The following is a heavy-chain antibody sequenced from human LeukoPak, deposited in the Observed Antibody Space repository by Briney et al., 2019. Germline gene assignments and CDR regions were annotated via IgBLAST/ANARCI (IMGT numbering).Heavy chain of an antibody. Sequence: GGSLRLSCAGSGSTFSSHWMNWVRQAPGKGLEWVASIKDDGSEKHYVDSVSGRFTISRDNAKNSLHLQMSSLRAEDTAVYYCARRGITISGVLVYHYSGLDVWGQGTTVTVSS. D-gene: IGHD3-3*01. V-gene: IGHV3-7*01. CDR2: IKDDGSEK. J-gene: IGHJ6*02. CDR3: ARRGITISGVLVYHYSGLDV. CDR1: GSTFSSHW.